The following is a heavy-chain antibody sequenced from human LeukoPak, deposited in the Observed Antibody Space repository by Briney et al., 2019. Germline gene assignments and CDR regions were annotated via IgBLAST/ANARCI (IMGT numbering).Heavy chain of an antibody. Sequence: SETLSLTCTVSGGSISSYYWSWIRQPPGKALEWIGYIYYRGSTNYNPSLKSRVTFSVDTSKNQFSLKLSSVTAADTAVYYCARGAGAGYNLQPFDYWGQGTLVTVSS. J-gene: IGHJ4*02. CDR3: ARGAGAGYNLQPFDY. D-gene: IGHD5-24*01. CDR1: GGSISSYY. V-gene: IGHV4-59*08. CDR2: IYYRGST.